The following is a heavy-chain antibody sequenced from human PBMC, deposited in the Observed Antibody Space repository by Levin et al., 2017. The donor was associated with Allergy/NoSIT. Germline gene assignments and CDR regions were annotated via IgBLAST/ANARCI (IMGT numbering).Heavy chain of an antibody. CDR1: GLTFNNYA. CDR2: VSNDGGNK. V-gene: IGHV3-30*03. D-gene: IGHD6-6*01. Sequence: GGSLRLSCAASGLTFNNYAMHWVRQAPGKGLEWVAVVSNDGGNKYYADSVKGRFAISRDNSKNTLYLQMNSLRTEETAVSYCAAEISTAVRPNPFYFYGMYVWGQGTTVTFS. J-gene: IGHJ6*02. CDR3: AAEISTAVRPNPFYFYGMYV.